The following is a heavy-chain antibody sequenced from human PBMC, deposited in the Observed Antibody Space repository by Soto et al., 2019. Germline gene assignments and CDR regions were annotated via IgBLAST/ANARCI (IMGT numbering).Heavy chain of an antibody. V-gene: IGHV4-39*01. Sequence: SETLSLTCTVSGGSISSSSYYWGWIRQPPGKGLEWIGSIYYSGSTYYNPSLKSRVTISVDTSKNQFSLKLSSVTAADTAVYYFARHKDHSRDPPAYWGRGTLVPVSS. J-gene: IGHJ4*02. CDR2: IYYSGST. D-gene: IGHD3-22*01. CDR3: ARHKDHSRDPPAY. CDR1: GGSISSSSYY.